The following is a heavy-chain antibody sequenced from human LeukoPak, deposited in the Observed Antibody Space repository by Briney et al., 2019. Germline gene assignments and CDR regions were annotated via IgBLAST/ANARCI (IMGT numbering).Heavy chain of an antibody. CDR1: GYTFTSYG. V-gene: IGHV1-18*01. CDR3: ARDYPDCGVDCHYIRHDY. J-gene: IGHJ4*02. CDR2: ISAYNGNT. Sequence: GASVKVSCKASGYTFTSYGISWVRQAPGQGLERMGWISAYNGNTNYAQKLQGRVTMTTDTSTSTAYMELRSLRSDDTALYYCARDYPDCGVDCHYIRHDYWGQGTLVTVSS. D-gene: IGHD2-21*02.